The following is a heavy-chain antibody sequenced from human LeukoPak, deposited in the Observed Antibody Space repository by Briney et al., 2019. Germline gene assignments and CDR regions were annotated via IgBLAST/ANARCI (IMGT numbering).Heavy chain of an antibody. CDR3: ARQFGELYFDY. V-gene: IGHV4-59*08. CDR2: IYYSGRT. CDR1: GGSISSYY. D-gene: IGHD3-10*01. Sequence: SETLSLTSTVSGGSISSYYWSWIRQPPGKGLEWIGYIYYSGRTNYNPSLKSQVTTSVDTSKNQFSLKLSSVTAADTAVYYCARQFGELYFDYWGQGTLVTVSS. J-gene: IGHJ4*02.